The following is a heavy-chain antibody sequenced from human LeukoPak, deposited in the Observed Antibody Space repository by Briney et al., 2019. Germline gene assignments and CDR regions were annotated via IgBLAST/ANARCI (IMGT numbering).Heavy chain of an antibody. J-gene: IGHJ4*02. CDR3: ARALGSYSDY. D-gene: IGHD1-26*01. V-gene: IGHV3-74*01. CDR2: INSDGSTT. CDR1: RFTFSSHW. Sequence: GGSLRPSCAASRFTFSSHWMHWVRQAPGKGLVWISRINSDGSTTNYADSVKGRFTISRDNAKNTLYLQMNSLRAEDTAVYYCARALGSYSDYWGQGTLVTVSS.